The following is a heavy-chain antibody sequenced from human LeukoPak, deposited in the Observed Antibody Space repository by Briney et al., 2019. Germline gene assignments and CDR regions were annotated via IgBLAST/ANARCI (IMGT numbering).Heavy chain of an antibody. Sequence: SETLSLTCTVSGGSISSYYWSWIRQPPGKGLEWIGSIYYSGRTYYNPSLKSRVTISVDTSKKQFSLKLSSVTAADTAVYYCARGRPDGSGSYYKFDPWGQGTLVTVSS. D-gene: IGHD3-10*01. CDR3: ARGRPDGSGSYYKFDP. J-gene: IGHJ5*02. V-gene: IGHV4-59*05. CDR1: GGSISSYY. CDR2: IYYSGRT.